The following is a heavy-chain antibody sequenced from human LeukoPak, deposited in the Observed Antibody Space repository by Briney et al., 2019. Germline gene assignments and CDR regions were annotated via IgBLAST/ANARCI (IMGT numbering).Heavy chain of an antibody. J-gene: IGHJ1*01. CDR2: IIPVFGTP. Sequence: ASVKVSCKASGGTFSNYPIGWVRQAPGQGLEWMGGIIPVFGTPNYAQNFQGRVTITADESTSTAYMKLSSLRSEDTAVYYCARGDKPIAQIKYFQDWGQGTLVTVSS. CDR3: ARGDKPIAQIKYFQD. V-gene: IGHV1-69*13. CDR1: GGTFSNYP. D-gene: IGHD2-21*01.